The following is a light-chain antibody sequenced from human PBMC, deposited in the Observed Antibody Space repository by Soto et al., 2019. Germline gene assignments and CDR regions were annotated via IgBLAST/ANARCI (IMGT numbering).Light chain of an antibody. CDR3: QQYDNYPLT. J-gene: IGKJ4*01. CDR1: QSVRSW. CDR2: DAS. V-gene: IGKV1-5*01. Sequence: EIRMSQSPATLSASVGDRVTITCRASQSVRSWLAWYQQKPGTAPKLLIFDASRLESGVPSRFSGSASGTEFTLTISSLQPDDFATYYCQQYDNYPLTFGGGTKVDI.